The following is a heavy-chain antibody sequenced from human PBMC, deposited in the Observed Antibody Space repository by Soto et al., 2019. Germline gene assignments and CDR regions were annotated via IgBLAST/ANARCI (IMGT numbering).Heavy chain of an antibody. CDR2: IWYDGSNK. CDR3: ARDRMAAAGLDY. D-gene: IGHD6-13*01. J-gene: IGHJ4*02. CDR1: GFTFSSYG. Sequence: RLSCAASGFTFSSYGMHWVRQAPGKGLEWVAVIWYDGSNKYYADSVKGRFTISRGNSKNTLYLQMNSLRAEDTAVYYCARDRMAAAGLDYWGQGTLVTVSS. V-gene: IGHV3-33*01.